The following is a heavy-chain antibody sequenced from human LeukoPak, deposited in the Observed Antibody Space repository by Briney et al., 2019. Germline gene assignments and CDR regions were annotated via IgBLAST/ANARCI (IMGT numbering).Heavy chain of an antibody. V-gene: IGHV1-2*02. D-gene: IGHD6-19*01. CDR3: ARGAAMAGPTFYDY. CDR1: GYTFTGYY. Sequence: ASVKVSCKASGYTFTGYYMHWVRQAPGQGLEWMGWINPNSGGTNYAQKFQGRVTMTRDTSISTAYMELSRLRSDDTAVYYCARGAAMAGPTFYDYWGQGTLVTVSS. J-gene: IGHJ4*02. CDR2: INPNSGGT.